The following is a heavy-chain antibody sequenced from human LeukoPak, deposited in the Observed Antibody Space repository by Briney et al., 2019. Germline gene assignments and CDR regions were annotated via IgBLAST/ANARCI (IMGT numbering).Heavy chain of an antibody. CDR2: IIPILGIA. CDR3: ARAEGDYYDSSGYAL. Sequence: SVKVSCKASGGTFSSYAISWVRQAPGQGLEWMGRIIPILGIANYAQKFQGRVTITADKSTSTAYMELSSLRSEDTAVYYCARAEGDYYDSSGYALWGQGTLVTVSS. J-gene: IGHJ4*02. V-gene: IGHV1-69*04. D-gene: IGHD3-22*01. CDR1: GGTFSSYA.